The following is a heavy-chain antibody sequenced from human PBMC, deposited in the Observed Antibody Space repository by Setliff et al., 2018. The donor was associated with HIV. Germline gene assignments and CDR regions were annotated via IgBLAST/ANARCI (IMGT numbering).Heavy chain of an antibody. J-gene: IGHJ4*02. V-gene: IGHV4-31*03. Sequence: LSLTCTVSSGSISSGTYYWSWIRQYPGKGLEWIGYIDYSGSAFYNPSLKSRITISRDTSKNQFSLKMNSVTAADTAVYYCAREGKTALVTKYFDYWGQGTLVTVSS. D-gene: IGHD5-18*01. CDR2: IDYSGSA. CDR3: AREGKTALVTKYFDY. CDR1: SGSISSGTYY.